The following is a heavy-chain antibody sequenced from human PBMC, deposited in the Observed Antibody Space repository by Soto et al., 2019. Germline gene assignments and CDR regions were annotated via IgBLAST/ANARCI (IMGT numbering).Heavy chain of an antibody. CDR3: ARDGSTVTTNGWFDP. CDR2: IYHSGST. J-gene: IGHJ5*02. Sequence: PSETLSLTCAVSGCSISSSNWWSWVRQPPGKGLEWIGEIYHSGSTNYNPSLKSRVTISVDKSKNQFSLKLSSVTAADTAVYYCARDGSTVTTNGWFDPWGQGTLVTVSS. CDR1: GCSISSSNW. V-gene: IGHV4-4*02. D-gene: IGHD4-17*01.